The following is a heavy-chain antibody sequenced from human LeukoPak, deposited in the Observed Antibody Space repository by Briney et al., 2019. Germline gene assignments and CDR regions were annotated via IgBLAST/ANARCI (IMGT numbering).Heavy chain of an antibody. CDR3: ARHGIVVPAAMSRYYYYYMDV. Sequence: ASVKVSCKASGYTFTGYYMHWVRQAPGQGLEWMGWINPNSGGTNYAQKFQGRVTMTRDTPISTAYMELSRLRSDDTAVYYCARHGIVVPAAMSRYYYYYMDVWGKGTTVTVSS. J-gene: IGHJ6*03. D-gene: IGHD2-2*01. V-gene: IGHV1-2*02. CDR2: INPNSGGT. CDR1: GYTFTGYY.